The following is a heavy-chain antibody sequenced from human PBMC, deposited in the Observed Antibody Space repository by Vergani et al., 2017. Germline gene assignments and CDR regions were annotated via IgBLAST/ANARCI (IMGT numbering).Heavy chain of an antibody. CDR3: ARDCTSGGCPDNYGMDV. V-gene: IGHV3-30*03. CDR1: GFSFRGHG. D-gene: IGHD2-8*01. J-gene: IGHJ6*02. Sequence: QVHLVESGGGVVQPGRSLTLSCVASGFSFRGHGMHWVRQAPVKGLEWVAMISYDGDRRDYGDFAKGRFTISRDSSKTVYLQMNSLRVEDTAMYFCARDCTSGGCPDNYGMDVWGQGATVTVSS. CDR2: ISYDGDRR.